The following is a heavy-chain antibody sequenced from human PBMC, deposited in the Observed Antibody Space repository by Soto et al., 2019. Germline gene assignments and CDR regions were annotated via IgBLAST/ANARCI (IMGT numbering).Heavy chain of an antibody. Sequence: EVQLVETGGGLIQPGGSLRLSCAASGFTVSSNYMSWIRQAPEKGLEWVSVIYSGGSTYYADSVKGRFTISRDNSKNTLYLQMNGLRAEDTAVYYCVRDTRDSSGWSTDGMDVWGQGTTVTVSS. CDR2: IYSGGST. D-gene: IGHD6-19*01. V-gene: IGHV3-53*02. CDR1: GFTVSSNY. CDR3: VRDTRDSSGWSTDGMDV. J-gene: IGHJ6*02.